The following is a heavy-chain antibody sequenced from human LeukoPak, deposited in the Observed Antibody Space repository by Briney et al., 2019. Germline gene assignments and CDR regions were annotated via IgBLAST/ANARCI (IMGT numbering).Heavy chain of an antibody. J-gene: IGHJ4*02. V-gene: IGHV4-59*01. CDR3: ARVLSHGYSDS. CDR1: GGPISTDW. CDR2: IYYTGST. Sequence: PSETLSLTCTASGGPISTDWCSWIRQPPGKGLEWVWYIYYTGSTNYSPSLKSRVTISTDTSKNQFSLKLTSVTAADTAVYYCARVLSHGYSDSWGQGTLVTVSS. D-gene: IGHD5-18*01.